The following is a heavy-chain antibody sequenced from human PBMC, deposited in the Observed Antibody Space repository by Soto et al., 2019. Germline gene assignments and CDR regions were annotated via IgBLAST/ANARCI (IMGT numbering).Heavy chain of an antibody. J-gene: IGHJ6*02. CDR2: IFYSGST. V-gene: IGHV4-39*01. CDR3: ARLFDGMDV. CDR1: GGSISSSSYY. Sequence: PSETLSLTCTVSGGSISSSSYYWGWIRQAPGKGLEWIGSIFYSGSTYYNPSLKSRVTISVDTSKNQFSLKLSSVTATDTAVFYCARLFDGMDVWGPGTALT.